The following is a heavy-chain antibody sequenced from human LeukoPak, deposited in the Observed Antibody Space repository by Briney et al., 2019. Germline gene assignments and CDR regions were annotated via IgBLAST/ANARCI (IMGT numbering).Heavy chain of an antibody. J-gene: IGHJ5*02. D-gene: IGHD2-21*01. CDR1: GGSISDYY. V-gene: IGHV4-4*09. CDR3: ARHWLEATRTYSYWFDP. Sequence: SETLSLTCSVSGGSISDYYWSWIRLPPGKGLEWIGYIYRGGTINYNPSLKSRVTMSLDTSKNQISLMLNSVTAADTAVYYCARHWLEATRTYSYWFDPWGQGTLVTVSS. CDR2: IYRGGTI.